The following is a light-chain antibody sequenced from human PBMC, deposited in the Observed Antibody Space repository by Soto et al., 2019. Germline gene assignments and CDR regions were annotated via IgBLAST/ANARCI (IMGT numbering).Light chain of an antibody. J-gene: IGKJ2*01. CDR2: WAS. CDR3: QQYYSTPYT. CDR1: QSVLYSSNNKNY. Sequence: DIVMTQSPDSLAVSLGERATINCKSSQSVLYSSNNKNYLAWYQQKPGQPPKLRIYWASTREYGVPDRFSGSGSGTDFTLTISSLQAEDVAVYYCQQYYSTPYTFGQGTKLEIK. V-gene: IGKV4-1*01.